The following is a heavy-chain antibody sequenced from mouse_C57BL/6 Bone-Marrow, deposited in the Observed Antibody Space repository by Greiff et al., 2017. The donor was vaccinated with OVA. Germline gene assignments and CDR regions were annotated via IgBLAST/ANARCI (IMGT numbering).Heavy chain of an antibody. J-gene: IGHJ2*01. D-gene: IGHD4-1*02. CDR1: GYTFTSYG. CDR3: ARPTGTFHYFDY. V-gene: IGHV1-81*01. Sequence: QVQLQQPGAELVKPGASVKLSCKASGYTFTSYGISWVKQRTGQGLEWIGEIYPRSGNTYYNEKFKGKATLTADKSSSTAYMELRSLTSEDSAVYFCARPTGTFHYFDYWGQGTTLTVSS. CDR2: IYPRSGNT.